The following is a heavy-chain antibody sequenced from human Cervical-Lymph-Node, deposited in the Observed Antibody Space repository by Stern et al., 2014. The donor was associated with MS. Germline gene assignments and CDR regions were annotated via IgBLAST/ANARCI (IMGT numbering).Heavy chain of an antibody. CDR1: GYTFTNYF. CDR2: INPSGGST. D-gene: IGHD6-19*01. V-gene: IGHV1-46*01. Sequence: VQLVQSGAEVKKPGASVKVSCKASGYTFTNYFIHWVRQAPGQGLEWMGKINPSGGSTSYAQKFQGRVTMTRDTSTSTVYMELSSLRSEDTAVYYCAREVAGHRLGMMDVWGQGTTVTVSS. J-gene: IGHJ6*02. CDR3: AREVAGHRLGMMDV.